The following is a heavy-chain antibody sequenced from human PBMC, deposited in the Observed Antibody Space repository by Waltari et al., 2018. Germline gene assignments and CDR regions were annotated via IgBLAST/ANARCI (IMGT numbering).Heavy chain of an antibody. CDR3: VRSSSGLLDFQH. J-gene: IGHJ1*01. CDR1: GFTVSSNY. V-gene: IGHV3-53*01. D-gene: IGHD3-10*01. CDR2: IYSGGST. Sequence: EVQLVESGGGLIQPGGSLRLSCAASGFTVSSNYMSWVRQAPGKGLEWVSVIYSGGSTYYADSVKGRFTISRDNSKNTLYLQMNSLRAEDTAVYYCVRSSSGLLDFQHWGQGTLVTVSS.